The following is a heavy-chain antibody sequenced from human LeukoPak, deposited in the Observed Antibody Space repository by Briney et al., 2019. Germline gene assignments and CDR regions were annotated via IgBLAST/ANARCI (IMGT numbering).Heavy chain of an antibody. CDR3: ARDRGRWLQLYYFDY. CDR2: IYYSGST. CDR1: GGSFSGDF. D-gene: IGHD5-24*01. Sequence: SETLSLTCAVYGGSFSGDFWSWIRQPPGKGLEWIGSIYYSGSTYYNPSLKSRVTISVDTSKNQFSLKLSSVTAADTAVYYCARDRGRWLQLYYFDYWGQGTLVTVSS. V-gene: IGHV4-34*01. J-gene: IGHJ4*02.